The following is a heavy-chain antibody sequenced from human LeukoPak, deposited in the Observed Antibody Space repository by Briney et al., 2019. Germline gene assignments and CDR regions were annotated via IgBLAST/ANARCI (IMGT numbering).Heavy chain of an antibody. D-gene: IGHD5-18*01. CDR1: GFAVSTYS. CDR2: LNSDGIRT. V-gene: IGHV3-74*01. J-gene: IGHJ4*02. Sequence: GGSLRLSCSGFGFAVSTYSMHWVRQTPGQGLVWVSRLNSDGIRTDYADSVRGRFTISRDNAKNTFYMYMDSLRAEDTAVYYCARAGFYNGYDYWGQGTLVTVSS. CDR3: ARAGFYNGYDY.